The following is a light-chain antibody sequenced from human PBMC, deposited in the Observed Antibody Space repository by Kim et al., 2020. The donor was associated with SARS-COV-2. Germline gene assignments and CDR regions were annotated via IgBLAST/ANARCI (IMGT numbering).Light chain of an antibody. J-gene: IGKJ4*01. Sequence: DIVMTQSPDSLAVSLGERATINCKSSQSILYSSNNKNYVAWYQQKPGQPPKLLIYWASTRESGVPDRFSGSGSGTDFTLTISSLQAEDVAVDYCHQYYSIPPYTFGGGTKVDIK. CDR2: WAS. V-gene: IGKV4-1*01. CDR3: HQYYSIPPYT. CDR1: QSILYSSNNKNY.